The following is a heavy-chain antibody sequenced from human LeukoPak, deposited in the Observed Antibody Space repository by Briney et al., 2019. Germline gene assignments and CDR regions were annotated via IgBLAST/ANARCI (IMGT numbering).Heavy chain of an antibody. CDR1: GGTFSSYA. CDR2: IIPIFGTA. CDR3: AKGEDIVLMVYANGWGAFDI. D-gene: IGHD2-8*01. Sequence: SVKVSCKASGGTFSSYAISWVRQAPGQGLEWMGRIIPIFGTANYAQKFQGRVTITADESTSTAYMELSSLRSEDTAVYYCAKGEDIVLMVYANGWGAFDIWGQGTMVTVSS. J-gene: IGHJ3*02. V-gene: IGHV1-69*15.